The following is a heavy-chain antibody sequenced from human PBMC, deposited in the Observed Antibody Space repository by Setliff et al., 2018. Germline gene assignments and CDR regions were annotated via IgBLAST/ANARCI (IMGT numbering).Heavy chain of an antibody. CDR1: GDSISDAS. CDR2: VFYNGAA. CDR3: ARGGTYRYFDY. V-gene: IGHV4-59*01. J-gene: IGHJ4*02. Sequence: SETLSLTCTVSGDSISDASIMAWIRQPPGKGLEFIGYVFYNGAAKYXXSLKSRVTMSVDTSKTQFSLKLNSMTTADTAVYYCARGGTYRYFDYWGQGALVTVSS.